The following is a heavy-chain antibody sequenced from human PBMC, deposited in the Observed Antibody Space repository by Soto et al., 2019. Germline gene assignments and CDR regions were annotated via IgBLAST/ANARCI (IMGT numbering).Heavy chain of an antibody. Sequence: GGSLRLSCAASGFTFSSYAMSWVRQAPGKGLEWVSAISGSGGSTYYADSVKGRFTISRDNSKNTLYLQMNSLRAEDTAVYYCAKQFSGYSYGNYYYYGMDVWGQGTTVTVSS. D-gene: IGHD5-18*01. J-gene: IGHJ6*02. CDR2: ISGSGGST. V-gene: IGHV3-23*01. CDR1: GFTFSSYA. CDR3: AKQFSGYSYGNYYYYGMDV.